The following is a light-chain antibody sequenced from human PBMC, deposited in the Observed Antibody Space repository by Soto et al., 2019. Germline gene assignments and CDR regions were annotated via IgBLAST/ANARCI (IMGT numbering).Light chain of an antibody. CDR2: DAV. J-gene: IGKJ2*01. CDR1: RPVVSQY. V-gene: IGKV3D-20*02. CDR3: QHRSKWPPMYT. Sequence: EIVLTQSPDTLSLSPGERVTLSCRASRPVVSQYIAWYQQKSGQAPRLLIHDAVSRATGIPDRFSGSGSGTEFTLTISRLETEDCGVYYCQHRSKWPPMYTFGQGTKVDIK.